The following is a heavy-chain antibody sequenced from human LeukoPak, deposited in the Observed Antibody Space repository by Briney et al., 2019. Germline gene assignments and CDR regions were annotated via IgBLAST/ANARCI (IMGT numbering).Heavy chain of an antibody. CDR1: VGSISSGGYY. J-gene: IGHJ4*02. D-gene: IGHD3-22*01. CDR2: IYYSGST. Sequence: SQTLSLTCTVSVGSISSGGYYWSWIRQHPGKGLEWIGYIYYSGSTYYNPSLKSRVTISVDTSKNQFSLKLSSVTAADTAVYYCARTHDSSGYYPARFDYWGQGTLVTVSS. CDR3: ARTHDSSGYYPARFDY. V-gene: IGHV4-31*03.